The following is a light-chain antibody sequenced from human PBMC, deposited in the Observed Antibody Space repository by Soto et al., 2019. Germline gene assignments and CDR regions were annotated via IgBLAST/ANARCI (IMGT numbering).Light chain of an antibody. CDR2: GAS. CDR3: QQYNNWPT. V-gene: IGKV3-15*01. J-gene: IGKJ5*01. CDR1: RSVSNR. Sequence: EILMTQSPATLSVSPGETVTFSCRASRSVSNRLAWYQHKPGQAPRLLISGASNGATGIPPKFSGSGSGTEFTLTINSLQSEDFAVYYCQQYNNWPTFGQGTRLEIK.